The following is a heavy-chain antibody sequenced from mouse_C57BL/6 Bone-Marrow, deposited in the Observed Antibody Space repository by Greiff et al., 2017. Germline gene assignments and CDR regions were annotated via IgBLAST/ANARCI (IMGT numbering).Heavy chain of an antibody. D-gene: IGHD2-3*01. CDR1: GYTFTDYY. V-gene: IGHV1-26*01. J-gene: IGHJ2*01. CDR3: AREGNDGYY. CDR2: INPNNGGT. Sequence: EVKLQQSGPELVKPGASVKISCKASGYTFTDYYMNWVKQSHGKSLEWIGDINPNNGGTSYNQKFKGKATLTVDKSSSTAYMELRSLTSEDSAVYYCAREGNDGYYWGQGTTLTVSS.